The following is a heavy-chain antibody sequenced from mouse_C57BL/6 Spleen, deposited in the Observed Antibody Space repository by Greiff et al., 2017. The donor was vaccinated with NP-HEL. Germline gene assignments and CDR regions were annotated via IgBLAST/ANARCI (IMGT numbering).Heavy chain of an antibody. Sequence: QVQLQQSGAELVRPGTSVKVSCKASGYAFTNYLIEWVKQRPGQGLEWIGVINPGSGGTNYNEKFKGKATLTADKSSSTAYMQLSSLTSEDSAVYFCARGLLSEGYFDVWGTGTTVTVSS. J-gene: IGHJ1*03. D-gene: IGHD1-1*01. CDR1: GYAFTNYL. CDR2: INPGSGGT. CDR3: ARGLLSEGYFDV. V-gene: IGHV1-54*01.